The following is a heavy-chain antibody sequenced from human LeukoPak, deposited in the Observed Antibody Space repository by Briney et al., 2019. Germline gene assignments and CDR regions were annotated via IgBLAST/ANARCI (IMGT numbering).Heavy chain of an antibody. CDR3: ARDYINYSPDY. V-gene: IGHV3-64*01. D-gene: IGHD4-11*01. Sequence: GGSLRLSCATSGFTFSSYAMHWVCQAPGKGLEYVSAISSDGGSTYYANSVKGRVTISRDNSKSTLYLQMGSLRAEDMAVYYCARDYINYSPDYWAREPWSPSPQ. J-gene: IGHJ4*02. CDR1: GFTFSSYA. CDR2: ISSDGGST.